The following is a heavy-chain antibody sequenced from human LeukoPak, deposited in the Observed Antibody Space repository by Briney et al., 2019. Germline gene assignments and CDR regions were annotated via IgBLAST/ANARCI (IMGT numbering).Heavy chain of an antibody. CDR1: GGSFSGYY. CDR3: ARDKIGRLNSSGYPHY. Sequence: NPSETLSLTCAVYGGSFSGYYWSWIRQPPGKGLEWIGEINHSGSTNYNPSLKSRVTISVDTSKNQFSLKLSSVTAADTAVYYCARDKIGRLNSSGYPHYWGQGTLVTVSS. CDR2: INHSGST. D-gene: IGHD3-22*01. J-gene: IGHJ4*02. V-gene: IGHV4-34*01.